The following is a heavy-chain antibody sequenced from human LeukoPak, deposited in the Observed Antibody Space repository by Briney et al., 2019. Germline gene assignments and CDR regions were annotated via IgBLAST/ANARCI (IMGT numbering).Heavy chain of an antibody. Sequence: PTETLSLTCAVYGGSFSGSYWGWIRQPPGKGLEWIGSIYYSGSTYYNPSLKSRVTMSVDTSKNQFSLKLSSVTAADTAVYYCAPQGGAAAGFWGQGTLVTVSS. D-gene: IGHD6-13*01. CDR2: IYYSGST. J-gene: IGHJ4*02. CDR3: APQGGAAAGF. V-gene: IGHV4-39*01. CDR1: GGSFSGSY.